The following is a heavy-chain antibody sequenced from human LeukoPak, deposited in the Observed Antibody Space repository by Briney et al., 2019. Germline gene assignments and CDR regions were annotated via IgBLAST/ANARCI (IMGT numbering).Heavy chain of an antibody. CDR2: INHSGST. Sequence: PSETLSLTCAVSGGSFSGYYWSWFRQPPGKGLEWIGEINHSGSTNYNPSLKSRVTISVDTSKNQFSLKLSSVTAADTAVYYCARALHESSQMSGYVDGFDPWGQGTLVRVSS. CDR1: GGSFSGYY. J-gene: IGHJ5*02. CDR3: ARALHESSQMSGYVDGFDP. D-gene: IGHD5-12*01. V-gene: IGHV4-34*01.